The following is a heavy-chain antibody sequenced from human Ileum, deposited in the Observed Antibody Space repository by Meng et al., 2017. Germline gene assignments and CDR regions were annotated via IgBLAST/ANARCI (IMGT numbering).Heavy chain of an antibody. D-gene: IGHD5-18*01. CDR2: IYYDGNT. CDR1: GDSLTSVNTQ. J-gene: IGHJ4*02. CDR3: AREFYVDTAMVIDS. V-gene: IGHV4-30-4*01. Sequence: QVQLQESGPGLVKPSQTLSLTGTVSGDSLTSVNTQWSWIRQSPGKGPEYIGYIYYDGNTYYNPSLKSRLIISIDTSRNEFSLRLKSVTAADTAVYYCAREFYVDTAMVIDSWGQGTLVTVSS.